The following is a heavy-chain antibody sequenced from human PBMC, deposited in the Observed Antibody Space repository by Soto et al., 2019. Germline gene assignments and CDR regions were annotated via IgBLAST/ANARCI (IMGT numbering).Heavy chain of an antibody. D-gene: IGHD3-10*01. CDR2: IYHSGST. J-gene: IGHJ4*02. CDR1: GGSISSSNW. CDR3: ARDLSGGTYGSGSYYNYFDY. V-gene: IGHV4-4*02. Sequence: ASETLSLTCAVSGGSISSSNWWSWVRQPPGKGLEWIGEIYHSGSTNYNPSLKSRVTISVDKSKNQFSLKLSSVTAADTAVYYCARDLSGGTYGSGSYYNYFDYWGQGTLVTVSS.